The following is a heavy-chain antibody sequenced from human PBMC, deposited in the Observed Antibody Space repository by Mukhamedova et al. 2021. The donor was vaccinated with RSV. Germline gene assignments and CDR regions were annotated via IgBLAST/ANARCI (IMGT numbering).Heavy chain of an antibody. Sequence: GKGLEWVSSISSSSSYIYYADSVKGRFTISRDNAKNSLYLQMNSLRAEDTAVYYCARDPVTYYYGSGSYDGFEPWGQGTLVTVSS. CDR3: ARDPVTYYYGSGSYDGFEP. J-gene: IGHJ5*02. V-gene: IGHV3-21*01. D-gene: IGHD3-10*01. CDR2: ISSSSSYI.